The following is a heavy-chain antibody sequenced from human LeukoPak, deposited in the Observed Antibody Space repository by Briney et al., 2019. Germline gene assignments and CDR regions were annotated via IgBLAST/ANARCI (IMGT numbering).Heavy chain of an antibody. CDR1: GFSFSTHW. D-gene: IGHD5-24*01. CDR2: IKQDGSVI. V-gene: IGHV3-7*01. CDR3: AGDEGWTFDI. Sequence: PGGSLRLSCAASGFSFSTHWMSWFRQAPGKGLEWVALIKQDGSVIHYVDSVKGRFTISRDNAKNSLSLQMNSLRADDTAVYYCAGDEGWTFDIWGQGTTVTVSS. J-gene: IGHJ3*02.